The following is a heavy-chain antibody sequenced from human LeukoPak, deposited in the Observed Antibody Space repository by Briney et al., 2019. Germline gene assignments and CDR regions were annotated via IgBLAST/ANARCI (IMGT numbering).Heavy chain of an antibody. Sequence: ASVKVSCKASGYTFTGYYMHWVRQAPGQGLEWMGRISPNSGGTNYAQKFQGRVTMTRDTSISTAYMELSRLRSDDTAVYYCAQYYYDSSGYYDAFDIWGQGTMVTVSS. CDR3: AQYYYDSSGYYDAFDI. CDR1: GYTFTGYY. J-gene: IGHJ3*02. CDR2: ISPNSGGT. D-gene: IGHD3-22*01. V-gene: IGHV1-2*06.